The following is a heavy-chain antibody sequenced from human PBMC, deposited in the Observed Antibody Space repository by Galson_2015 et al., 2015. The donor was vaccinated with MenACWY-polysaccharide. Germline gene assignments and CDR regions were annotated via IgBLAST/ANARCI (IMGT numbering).Heavy chain of an antibody. Sequence: SLRLSCAASGIRFSGSGMHWVRQGPGKGLEWVAVIQYDGTNKVYADSVKGRFTISRDNSRNTLYLEMNSLRAEDTTVYYCAREGSRIVFHAFDTWGQGTMVTVSS. CDR1: GIRFSGSG. J-gene: IGHJ3*02. D-gene: IGHD2-15*01. V-gene: IGHV3-33*01. CDR3: AREGSRIVFHAFDT. CDR2: IQYDGTNK.